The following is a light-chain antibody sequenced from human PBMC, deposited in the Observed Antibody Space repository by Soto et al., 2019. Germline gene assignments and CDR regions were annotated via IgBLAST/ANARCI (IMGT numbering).Light chain of an antibody. Sequence: QSALTQPRSVSGSPGQSVTISCTETSSDVGGYNYVSWYQQHPGKAPKLMIYDVSKRPSGVPDRFSGSKSDNTASLTISGLQAEDEADYYCCSYAGSYTYVVFGGGTKLTVL. J-gene: IGLJ2*01. CDR2: DVS. CDR1: SSDVGGYNY. CDR3: CSYAGSYTYVV. V-gene: IGLV2-11*01.